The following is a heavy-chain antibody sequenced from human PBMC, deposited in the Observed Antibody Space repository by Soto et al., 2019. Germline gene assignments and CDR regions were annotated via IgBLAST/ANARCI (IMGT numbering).Heavy chain of an antibody. CDR2: IDPSDSYT. Sequence: GESLKISCKGSGYSFTSYWISWVRQMPGKGLEWMGRIDPSDSYTNYSPSFQGHVTISADKSISTAYLQWSSLKASGTAMYYWPRFSDFDDSPGYYYSYYGMGGWGQEPTVSDSS. D-gene: IGHD3-9*01. CDR3: PRFSDFDDSPGYYYSYYGMGG. V-gene: IGHV5-10-1*01. CDR1: GYSFTSYW. J-gene: IGHJ6*02.